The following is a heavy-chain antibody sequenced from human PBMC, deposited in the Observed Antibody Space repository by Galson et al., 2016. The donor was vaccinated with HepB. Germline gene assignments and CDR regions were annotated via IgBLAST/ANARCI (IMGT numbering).Heavy chain of an antibody. D-gene: IGHD3-3*01. V-gene: IGHV4-4*02. J-gene: IGHJ4*02. CDR2: VYHSGTT. Sequence: ETLSLTCAVSGGSINSDAWWTWVRQPPGKGLEWIGEVYHSGTTKYNPSLKSRVTISIDKSMNYFSLKLSSVTAADTAVYYCARVKDFWSGYLGENNYWGQGILVTVPS. CDR3: ARVKDFWSGYLGENNY. CDR1: GGSINSDAW.